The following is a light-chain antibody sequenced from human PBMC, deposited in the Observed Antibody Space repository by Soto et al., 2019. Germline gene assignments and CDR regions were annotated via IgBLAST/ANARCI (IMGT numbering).Light chain of an antibody. CDR1: QSISNS. Sequence: DIQMTQTPSTRSASVGDRVTMTCRASQSISNSLAWYQQKPGKAPKLLIYRASALQSGVPSRFSGSGSGTEFTLTIDGLQPDDFATFYCQQYSTYPLTFGGGTRVDIK. J-gene: IGKJ4*01. V-gene: IGKV1-5*03. CDR3: QQYSTYPLT. CDR2: RAS.